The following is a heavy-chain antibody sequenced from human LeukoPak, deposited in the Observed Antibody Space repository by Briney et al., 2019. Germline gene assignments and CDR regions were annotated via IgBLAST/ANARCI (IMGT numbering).Heavy chain of an antibody. CDR1: GGSISSYY. D-gene: IGHD5-24*01. CDR3: ARQRRWLQLSYYYYGMDV. V-gene: IGHV4-59*08. CDR2: IYYSRST. Sequence: SETLSLTCTVSGGSISSYYWSWVRQPPGKGLEWIGYIYYSRSTNYNPSLKSRVTISVDTSKNQFSLKLSSVTAADTAVYYCARQRRWLQLSYYYYGMDVWSQGTTVTVSS. J-gene: IGHJ6*02.